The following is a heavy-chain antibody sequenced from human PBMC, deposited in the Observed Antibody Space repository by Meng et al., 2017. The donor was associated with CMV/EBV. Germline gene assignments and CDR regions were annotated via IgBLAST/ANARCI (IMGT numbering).Heavy chain of an antibody. Sequence: QVQVVQCGADVNMPGSSVKASCKASGGTFSSYASSWVRQAPGQGLEWMGGIIPIFGTANYAQKFQGRVTITADESTSTAYMELSSLRSEDTAVYYCARNQPSRGWSHEDYWGQGTLVTVSS. CDR2: IIPIFGTA. J-gene: IGHJ4*02. CDR3: ARNQPSRGWSHEDY. V-gene: IGHV1-69*12. D-gene: IGHD2-15*01. CDR1: GGTFSSYA.